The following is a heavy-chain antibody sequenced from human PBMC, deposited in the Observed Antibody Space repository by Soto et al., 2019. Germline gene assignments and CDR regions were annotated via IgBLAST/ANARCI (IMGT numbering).Heavy chain of an antibody. CDR2: TAYTGNT. V-gene: IGHV4-59*01. J-gene: IGHJ5*02. Sequence: PESMSLTSVVAGASISSYHWSWIRQFPGKGLEWIAYTAYTGNTNYNPSLKSRVTISMDTSQNQSSLKLTSITAADTAVYCGARNMPACCTPCFDPWGQGTLVTVSS. CDR1: GASISSYH. D-gene: IGHD2-15*01. CDR3: ARNMPACCTPCFDP.